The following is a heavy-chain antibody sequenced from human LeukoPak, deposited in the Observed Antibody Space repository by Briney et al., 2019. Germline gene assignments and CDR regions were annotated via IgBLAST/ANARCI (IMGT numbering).Heavy chain of an antibody. CDR1: GFTFSSYG. Sequence: GGSLRLSCAASGFTFSSYGMSWVRQAPGKGLEWVSAISGSGGSTYYADSVKGRFTISRDNSKNTLYLQMNSLRAEDTAVYYCARVHDLGYCTSTTCYGGYYFDYWGQGTLVTVSS. V-gene: IGHV3-23*01. D-gene: IGHD2-2*01. CDR2: ISGSGGST. CDR3: ARVHDLGYCTSTTCYGGYYFDY. J-gene: IGHJ4*02.